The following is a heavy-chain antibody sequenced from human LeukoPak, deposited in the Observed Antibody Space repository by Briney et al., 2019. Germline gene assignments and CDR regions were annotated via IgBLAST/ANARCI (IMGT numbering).Heavy chain of an antibody. V-gene: IGHV3-11*01. Sequence: GGSLRLSCAASGYTFSDYYMTWIRQAPGKGLEWVSYIGSSGSIIHYADSVKGRFTISRDNAKNSLYLQMNTLRAEDTAVYYCARVRSSGSPLDYWGQGTLVTVSS. CDR3: ARVRSSGSPLDY. CDR1: GYTFSDYY. J-gene: IGHJ4*02. CDR2: IGSSGSII. D-gene: IGHD3-22*01.